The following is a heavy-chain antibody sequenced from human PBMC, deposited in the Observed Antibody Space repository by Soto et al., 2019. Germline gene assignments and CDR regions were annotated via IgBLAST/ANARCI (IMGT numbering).Heavy chain of an antibody. CDR3: ARGAAAFAY. J-gene: IGHJ4*02. Sequence: SETLSLTCTVSGASISTYYWSWIRQPPGKGLEWIGYIYYTGSTNYNPSLKSRVTLSVDTSKNQFSLKLSSLTSADTAVYYCARGAAAFAYWGQGTLVTVSS. CDR2: IYYTGST. CDR1: GASISTYY. V-gene: IGHV4-59*01. D-gene: IGHD6-25*01.